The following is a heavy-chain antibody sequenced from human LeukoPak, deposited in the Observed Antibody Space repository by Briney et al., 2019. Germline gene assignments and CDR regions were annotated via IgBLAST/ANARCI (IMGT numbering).Heavy chain of an antibody. Sequence: PGGSLRLSCAASGLSVSNNHMTWVRQAPGKGLEWVSAIYGAGGTYYADSVKGRFTISRDNSKNTLSLQMNSLRAEDTAVYYCARIAAAGPIDYWGQGTLVTVAS. CDR1: GLSVSNNH. CDR3: ARIAAAGPIDY. V-gene: IGHV3-53*01. CDR2: IYGAGGT. J-gene: IGHJ4*02. D-gene: IGHD6-13*01.